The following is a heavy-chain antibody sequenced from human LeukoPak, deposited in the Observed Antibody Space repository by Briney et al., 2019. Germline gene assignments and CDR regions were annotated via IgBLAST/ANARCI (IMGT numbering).Heavy chain of an antibody. CDR2: ISSSGGST. V-gene: IGHV3-23*01. CDR3: ARAAQVTGRPNLGGHFDY. Sequence: HAGGSLRLSCAASEFTFSSFAMSWVRQPPGKGLEWVSTISSSGGSTFYAESVKGRFTISRDNNENTLYLQMNSLRVEDTAVYYCARAAQVTGRPNLGGHFDYWSQGTLVTVSS. CDR1: EFTFSSFA. D-gene: IGHD2-21*02. J-gene: IGHJ4*02.